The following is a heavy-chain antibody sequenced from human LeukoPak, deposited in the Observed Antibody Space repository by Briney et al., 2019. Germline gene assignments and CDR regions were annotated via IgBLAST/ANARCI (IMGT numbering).Heavy chain of an antibody. CDR1: GYSISGGYY. D-gene: IGHD1-26*01. Sequence: SETLSLTCTVSGYSISGGYYWGWIRQPPGKGLEWIGSIYHSGNTYYNASLKSRVAISVDTSKNQFSLRLRSVTAADTAVYYCAKEVVGPWGQGTLVTVSS. CDR2: IYHSGNT. V-gene: IGHV4-38-2*02. J-gene: IGHJ5*02. CDR3: AKEVVGP.